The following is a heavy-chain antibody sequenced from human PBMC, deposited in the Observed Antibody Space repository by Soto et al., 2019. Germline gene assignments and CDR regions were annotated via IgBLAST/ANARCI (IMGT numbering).Heavy chain of an antibody. Sequence: EVQLAEAGGGMVQPGGSLRLSCVASGFTFSSYDMHWVRQAPGKGLEYVSSISSNGGTTYYGTSVNGRFTISRDNSKNTLYLQMGSMSAEEMVVYYWVRRVSGNYDYWGQGTLVTVSS. V-gene: IGHV3-64*01. J-gene: IGHJ4*02. D-gene: IGHD1-7*01. CDR2: ISSNGGTT. CDR3: VRRVSGNYDY. CDR1: GFTFSSYD.